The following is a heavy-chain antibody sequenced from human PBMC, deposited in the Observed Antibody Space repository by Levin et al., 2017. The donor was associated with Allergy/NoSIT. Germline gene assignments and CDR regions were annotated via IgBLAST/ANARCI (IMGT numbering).Heavy chain of an antibody. Sequence: SETLSLTCAVYGESFSGYYWSWIRQPPAGMGLQWIGEINDSGNTNQNPSLKSRLTLSVDTSNNQFSLRLSSVTAADAGVYYCARRRGLVLMVYPFDYWGQGTLVTVSS. V-gene: IGHV4-34*01. CDR1: GESFSGYY. D-gene: IGHD2-8*01. J-gene: IGHJ4*02. CDR3: ARRRGLVLMVYPFDY. CDR2: INDSGNT.